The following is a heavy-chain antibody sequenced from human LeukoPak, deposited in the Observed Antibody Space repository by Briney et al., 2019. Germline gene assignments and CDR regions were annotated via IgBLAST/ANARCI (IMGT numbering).Heavy chain of an antibody. J-gene: IGHJ5*02. CDR3: AKGGYGSGTRGWFDP. V-gene: IGHV3-23*01. CDR1: GFTFSNYG. D-gene: IGHD3-10*01. Sequence: GGSLRLSCAASGFTFSNYGMSWVRQAPGKGLEWVSATSGSGADAYYADSVKGRLTISRDNSKNTLYLQMNSLRADDTAVYYCAKGGYGSGTRGWFDPWGQGTLVTVSS. CDR2: TSGSGADA.